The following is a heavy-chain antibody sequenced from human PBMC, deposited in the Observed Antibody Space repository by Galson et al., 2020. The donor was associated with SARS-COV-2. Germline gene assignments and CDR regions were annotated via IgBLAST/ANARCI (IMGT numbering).Heavy chain of an antibody. Sequence: SETLSLTCTVPGGSISSHYWSWIRQPPGKGLEWIGYIYYSGSTNYNPSLKSRVTISVDTSKNQFSLKLSSVTAADTAVYYCARAVAGYYFDYWGQGTLVTVSS. CDR2: IYYSGST. CDR3: ARAVAGYYFDY. D-gene: IGHD6-19*01. CDR1: GGSISSHY. V-gene: IGHV4-59*11. J-gene: IGHJ4*02.